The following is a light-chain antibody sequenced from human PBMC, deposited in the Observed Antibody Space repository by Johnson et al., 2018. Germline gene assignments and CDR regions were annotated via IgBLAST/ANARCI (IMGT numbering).Light chain of an antibody. V-gene: IGLV1-51*02. J-gene: IGLJ1*01. CDR3: GTWDSSLSAGNV. CDR1: SSNIGNNY. CDR2: ENN. Sequence: QSVLTQPPSMSAAPGQKVTISCSGSSSNIGNNYVSWYQQLPGTAPKLLIYENNKRPSGIPDRFSGSKSGTSATLGITGLQTGDEADYYCGTWDSSLSAGNVFETCTKVTVL.